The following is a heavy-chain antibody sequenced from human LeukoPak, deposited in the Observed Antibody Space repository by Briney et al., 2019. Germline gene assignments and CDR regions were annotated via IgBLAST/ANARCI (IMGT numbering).Heavy chain of an antibody. CDR1: GFTFSSYG. V-gene: IGHV3-30*18. CDR2: ISYDGSNK. D-gene: IGHD6-13*01. J-gene: IGHJ4*02. Sequence: PGRSLRLSCAASGFTFSSYGMHWVRQAPGKGLEWVAVISYDGSNKYYADSVKGRFTISRDNSKNTLYLQMNSLRAEDTAVYYCAKIPREWAAAGTAPDYWGQGTLVTVSS. CDR3: AKIPREWAAAGTAPDY.